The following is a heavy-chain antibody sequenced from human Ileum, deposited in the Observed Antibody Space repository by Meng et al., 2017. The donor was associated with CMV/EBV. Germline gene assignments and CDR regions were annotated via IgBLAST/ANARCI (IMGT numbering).Heavy chain of an antibody. J-gene: IGHJ4*02. V-gene: IGHV4-59*01. Sequence: GSLRLSCTVSGDSISSYYWSWIRQPQGKGLEWIGYIHYTGTTNYNPSLRSRVTISVDTSKNQFSLKLASVTAADTAIYYCARYYCSDRCYHFDYWGQGTMVTVSS. D-gene: IGHD2-15*01. CDR2: IHYTGTT. CDR1: GDSISSYY. CDR3: ARYYCSDRCYHFDY.